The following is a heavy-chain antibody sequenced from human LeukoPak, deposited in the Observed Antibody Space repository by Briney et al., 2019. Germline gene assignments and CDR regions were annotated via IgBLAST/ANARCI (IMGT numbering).Heavy chain of an antibody. Sequence: GGSLRLSCAASGFTFSCYSMDWVRQAPGKGLEWVSSISSSSSYIYYADSVKGRFTISRDNAKNSLYLQMTSLRAEDTALYYCAPEVWELQGASDXXXQGTMVTVSS. J-gene: IGHJ3*02. CDR3: APEVWELQGASDX. V-gene: IGHV3-21*01. D-gene: IGHD1-26*01. CDR1: GFTFSCYS. CDR2: ISSSSSYI.